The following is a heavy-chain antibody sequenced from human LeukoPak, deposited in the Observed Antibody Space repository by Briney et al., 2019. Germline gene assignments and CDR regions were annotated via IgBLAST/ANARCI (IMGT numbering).Heavy chain of an antibody. V-gene: IGHV3-48*01. J-gene: IGHJ6*03. D-gene: IGHD3/OR15-3a*01. CDR2: ISIRSSTI. CDR3: ARPTWTNYMDV. Sequence: GGSLRLSCAASGFTFSSYSMAWVRQAPGKGLEWVSYISIRSSTIYYADSVKGRFTISRDNAKNSLYVQMNSLRAEDTAVYFCARPTWTNYMDVWGKGTAVTISS. CDR1: GFTFSSYS.